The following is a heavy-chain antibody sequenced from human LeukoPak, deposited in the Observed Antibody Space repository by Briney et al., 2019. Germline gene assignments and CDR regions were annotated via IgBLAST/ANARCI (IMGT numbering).Heavy chain of an antibody. D-gene: IGHD6-13*01. CDR1: GYTFTGYY. CDR3: ARDPRIAAAGTGV. J-gene: IGHJ4*02. CDR2: INPNSGGT. V-gene: IGHV1-2*02. Sequence: ASVKVSCKASGYTFTGYYMHWVRQAPGQGLEWMGWINPNSGGTNYEQKFQGRVTMTRDTSISKAYMELSRLRSDDTAVYYCARDPRIAAAGTGVWGQGTLVTVSS.